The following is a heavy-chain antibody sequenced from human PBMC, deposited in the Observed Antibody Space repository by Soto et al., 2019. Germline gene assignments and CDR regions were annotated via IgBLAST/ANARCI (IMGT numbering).Heavy chain of an antibody. J-gene: IGHJ4*02. D-gene: IGHD2-21*02. CDR3: ARTYCGGDCPFDY. CDR1: GGSVNSGSYY. V-gene: IGHV4-61*01. Sequence: SETLSLTCTVSGGSVNSGSYYWSWIRQPPGKGLEWIGYIYYSGSTNYNPSLKSRATISVDTSKNQFSLKLTSVTAADTAVYYCARTYCGGDCPFDYWGQGTLVTVS. CDR2: IYYSGST.